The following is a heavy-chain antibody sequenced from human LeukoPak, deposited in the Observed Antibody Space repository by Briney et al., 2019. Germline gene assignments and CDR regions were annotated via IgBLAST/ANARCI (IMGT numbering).Heavy chain of an antibody. CDR2: IYYSGST. CDR1: GGSISSYY. J-gene: IGHJ3*02. Sequence: SETLSLTCTVSGGSISSYYWSWIRQPPGKGLEWIGYIYYSGSTNYNPSLKSRVTISVDTSKNQFSLKLSSVTAADTAVYYCARHGSFIAAALRAFDIWGQGTMVTVSS. D-gene: IGHD6-13*01. V-gene: IGHV4-59*08. CDR3: ARHGSFIAAALRAFDI.